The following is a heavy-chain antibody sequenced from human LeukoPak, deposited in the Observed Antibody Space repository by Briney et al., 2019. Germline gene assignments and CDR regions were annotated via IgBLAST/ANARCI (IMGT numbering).Heavy chain of an antibody. D-gene: IGHD2-15*01. V-gene: IGHV4-59*01. Sequence: SETLSLTCTVSGGYISSYYWSWIRRPPGKGLEWIGYIYYSGSTNYNPSLKSRVTISLDTSKNRFSLKLSSVTAADTAVYFCAGDRGCSGGSCYGHFDPWGQGTLVTVSS. CDR3: AGDRGCSGGSCYGHFDP. CDR1: GGYISSYY. J-gene: IGHJ5*02. CDR2: IYYSGST.